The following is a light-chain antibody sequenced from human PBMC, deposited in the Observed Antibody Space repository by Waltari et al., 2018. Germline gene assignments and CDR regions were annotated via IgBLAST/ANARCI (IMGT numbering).Light chain of an antibody. J-gene: IGKJ2*03. Sequence: VVMTQSPLSLPITPGQPASMTCRSSQSLLRSNGDTYLSWFLQKPGQPPMRLIYKVSNRDSGVPDRFSGSGAGTDFTLKISRVEAEDVGVYYCMQGTRFPYSFGQGTKVEIK. CDR1: QSLLRSNGDTY. V-gene: IGKV2-30*02. CDR2: KVS. CDR3: MQGTRFPYS.